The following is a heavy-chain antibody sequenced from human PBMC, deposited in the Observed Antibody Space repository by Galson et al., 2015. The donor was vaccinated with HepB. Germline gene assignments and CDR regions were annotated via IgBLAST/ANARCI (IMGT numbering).Heavy chain of an antibody. CDR1: EYSFTSYW. Sequence: QSGAEVKKPGESLRISCKGSEYSFTSYWISWVRQMPGKGLEWMGRIDPSDSYTNYSPSFQGHVTISADKSISTAYLQWSSLKASDTAMYYCASGYCGGDCGGGSGLEDIWGQGTMVTVSS. CDR2: IDPSDSYT. D-gene: IGHD2-21*02. J-gene: IGHJ3*02. V-gene: IGHV5-10-1*01. CDR3: ASGYCGGDCGGGSGLEDI.